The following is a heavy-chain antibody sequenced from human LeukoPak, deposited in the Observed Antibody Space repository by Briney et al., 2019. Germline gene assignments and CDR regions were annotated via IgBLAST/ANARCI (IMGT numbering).Heavy chain of an antibody. CDR2: IKQDGSQI. V-gene: IGHV3-7*01. Sequence: GGSLRLSCATSGFTFSSYWMSWVRRAPGKELEWVANIKQDGSQIFYVDSVKGRFTISRDTAKNSLSLQMNSLRAEDTAVYYCAREYCSGTSCYGYFDYWGQGTLVTVSS. J-gene: IGHJ4*02. CDR3: AREYCSGTSCYGYFDY. CDR1: GFTFSSYW. D-gene: IGHD2-2*01.